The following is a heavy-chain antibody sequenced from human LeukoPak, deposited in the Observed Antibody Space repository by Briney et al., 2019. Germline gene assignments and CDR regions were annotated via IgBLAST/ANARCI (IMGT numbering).Heavy chain of an antibody. Sequence: PGGSLRLSCAASGFTFSSHTMNWVRQAPGKGPEWVSSINGNSKYIYQADSVKGRFTISRDNAKNSLYLQMDSLRADDTALYYCARVSSMGWDWGQGTLVTVSS. J-gene: IGHJ4*02. V-gene: IGHV3-21*06. D-gene: IGHD2/OR15-2a*01. CDR2: INGNSKYI. CDR3: ARVSSMGWD. CDR1: GFTFSSHT.